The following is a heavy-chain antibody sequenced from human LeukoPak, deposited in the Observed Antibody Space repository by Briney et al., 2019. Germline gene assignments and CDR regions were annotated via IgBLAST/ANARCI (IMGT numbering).Heavy chain of an antibody. CDR2: TSDRGDYT. D-gene: IGHD1-26*01. Sequence: GGSLRLSCAASGFTFTSYSMSWVRQAPGKGLEWVSGTSDRGDYTYYADSVKGRFTISRDNSKNTLYLQMNSLRAEDTALYFCAKKAQYNGNYPLDYWGQGTLATVSP. CDR3: AKKAQYNGNYPLDY. J-gene: IGHJ4*02. CDR1: GFTFTSYS. V-gene: IGHV3-23*01.